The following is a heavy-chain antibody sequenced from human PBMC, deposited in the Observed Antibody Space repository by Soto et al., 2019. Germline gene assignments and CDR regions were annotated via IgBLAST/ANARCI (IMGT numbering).Heavy chain of an antibody. CDR1: GGSVSSSSYY. CDR2: IYYSGST. V-gene: IGHV4-39*01. Sequence: SETLSLTCTVSGGSVSSSSYYWGWIRQPPGKGLEWIGNIYYSGSTYYNPSLKSRVTISVDTSKNQFSLKLIYATAADTAVYYCARVMVIPDFWGQGTLVTVSS. J-gene: IGHJ4*02. CDR3: ARVMVIPDF. D-gene: IGHD2-21*01.